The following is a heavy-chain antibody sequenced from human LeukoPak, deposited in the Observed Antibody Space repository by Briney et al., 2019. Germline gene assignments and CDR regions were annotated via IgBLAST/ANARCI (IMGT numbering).Heavy chain of an antibody. D-gene: IGHD6-19*01. Sequence: SETLSLTCTVSGGSISSYYWGWIRQPPGKGLEWIGSIYYSGSTYYNPSLKSRVTISVDTSKNQFSLNLNSVTAADTAVYYCVRDLNDFYGSTCQGGCYFDYWGQGTLVTVSS. CDR1: GGSISSYY. CDR2: IYYSGST. CDR3: VRDLNDFYGSTCQGGCYFDY. J-gene: IGHJ4*02. V-gene: IGHV4-39*07.